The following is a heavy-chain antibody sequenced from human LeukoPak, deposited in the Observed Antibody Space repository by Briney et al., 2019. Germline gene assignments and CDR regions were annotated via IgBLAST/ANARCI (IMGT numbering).Heavy chain of an antibody. Sequence: SETLSLTCTVSGGSISSYYWSWIRQPAGKGLEWIGRIYTSGSTNYNPSLKSRVTISVDTSKNQFSLKLSSVTAADTAVYYCARGGGGSFRFRVYYYYYMDVWGEGTTVTVSS. J-gene: IGHJ6*03. CDR1: GGSISSYY. CDR3: ARGGGGSFRFRVYYYYYMDV. D-gene: IGHD1-26*01. CDR2: IYTSGST. V-gene: IGHV4-4*07.